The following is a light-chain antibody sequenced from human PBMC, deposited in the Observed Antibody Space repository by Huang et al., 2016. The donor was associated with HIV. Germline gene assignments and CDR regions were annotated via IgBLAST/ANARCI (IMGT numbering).Light chain of an antibody. CDR3: QQYNIWPRT. J-gene: IGKJ4*01. Sequence: EMVMTQSPATLSVSPGEGATLSCRASQSVSTKLAWYQQKPGQAPRLLIYGTPTRATGVPATFSGSGSGTEFTLTISNLRSEDFADYYCQQYNIWPRTFGGGTKVEI. CDR2: GTP. V-gene: IGKV3-15*01. CDR1: QSVSTK.